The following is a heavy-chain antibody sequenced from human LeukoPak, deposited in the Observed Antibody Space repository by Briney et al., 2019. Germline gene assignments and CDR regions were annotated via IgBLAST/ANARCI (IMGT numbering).Heavy chain of an antibody. CDR3: ARDASQLLSFPLNWFDP. Sequence: ASVKVSCKASGYTFTGYYMHWVRQAPGQGLEWMGWINPNSGGTNYAQKFQGRVTMTRDTSISTAYMELSRLRSDDTAVYYCARDASQLLSFPLNWFDPWGQGTLVTVSS. CDR2: INPNSGGT. J-gene: IGHJ5*02. D-gene: IGHD2-2*01. V-gene: IGHV1-2*02. CDR1: GYTFTGYY.